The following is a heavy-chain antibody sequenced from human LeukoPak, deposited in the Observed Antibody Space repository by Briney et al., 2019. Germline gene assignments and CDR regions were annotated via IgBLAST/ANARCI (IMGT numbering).Heavy chain of an antibody. D-gene: IGHD2-15*01. CDR2: INPNSGGT. V-gene: IGHV1-2*06. J-gene: IGHJ4*02. CDR3: ARVAHCSGGSCYGFFDDY. CDR1: GYTFTINH. Sequence: GASVKVSCKASGYTFTINHIHWVRQAPGQGLEWMGRINPNSGGTNYAQKFQGRVIMTRDTSISTAYMELSRLRSDDTAVYYCARVAHCSGGSCYGFFDDYWGQGTLVTVSS.